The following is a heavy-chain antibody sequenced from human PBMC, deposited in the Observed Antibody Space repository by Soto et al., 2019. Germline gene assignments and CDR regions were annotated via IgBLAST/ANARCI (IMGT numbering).Heavy chain of an antibody. CDR2: IGPDGSST. Sequence: GGSLRLSCAASGFTFSSHWMHWVRQAPGKGLVWVSHIGPDGSSTRDADSVKGRFTTSRDESKNSVYLQMNSLKTEDTAVYYCVRATYFSDSSGYTRCLDYWGQGTLVTVSS. D-gene: IGHD3-22*01. CDR1: GFTFSSHW. J-gene: IGHJ4*02. CDR3: VRATYFSDSSGYTRCLDY. V-gene: IGHV3-74*01.